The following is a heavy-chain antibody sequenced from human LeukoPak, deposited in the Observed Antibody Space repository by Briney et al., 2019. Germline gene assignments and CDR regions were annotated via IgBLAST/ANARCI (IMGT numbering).Heavy chain of an antibody. Sequence: PGGSLRLSCAASGFTFSSYWMSWVRQAPGKGLEWVANIKQDGSEKYYVDSVKGRFTISRDNAKNSLYLQMNSLRAEDTAVYYCARDRLITMVRGVIRYMDVWGKGTTVTVSS. D-gene: IGHD3-10*01. J-gene: IGHJ6*03. CDR3: ARDRLITMVRGVIRYMDV. CDR1: GFTFSSYW. CDR2: IKQDGSEK. V-gene: IGHV3-7*01.